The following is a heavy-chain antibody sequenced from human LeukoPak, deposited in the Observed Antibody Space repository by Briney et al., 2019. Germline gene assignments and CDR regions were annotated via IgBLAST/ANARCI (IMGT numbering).Heavy chain of an antibody. CDR3: ARGPDCGGDCYPRYMDV. Sequence: PSETLSLTCAVYGGSFSGYYWSWIRQPPGKGLEWIGEINHSGSTNYNPSLKSRVTISVDTSKNQFSLKLRSVTAAHTAVYYCARGPDCGGDCYPRYMDVWGKGTTVTVSS. J-gene: IGHJ6*03. D-gene: IGHD2-21*02. CDR2: INHSGST. V-gene: IGHV4-34*01. CDR1: GGSFSGYY.